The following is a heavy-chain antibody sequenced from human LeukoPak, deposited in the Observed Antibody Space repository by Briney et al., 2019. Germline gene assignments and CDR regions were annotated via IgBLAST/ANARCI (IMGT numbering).Heavy chain of an antibody. Sequence: ASVKVSCKASGGTFSSYAISWVRQAPGQGLEWMGRIIPIFGTANYAQKFQGRVTITTDESTSTAYMELSSLRSEDTAVYYCAIQPRITMVRGVIITTLDYWGEGTLVTVSS. V-gene: IGHV1-69*05. D-gene: IGHD3-10*01. CDR1: GGTFSSYA. CDR3: AIQPRITMVRGVIITTLDY. CDR2: IIPIFGTA. J-gene: IGHJ4*02.